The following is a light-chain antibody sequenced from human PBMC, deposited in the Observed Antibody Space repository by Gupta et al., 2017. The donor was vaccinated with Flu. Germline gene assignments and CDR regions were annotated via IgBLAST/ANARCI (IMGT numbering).Light chain of an antibody. Sequence: QPVLTQSPSASASLGTSVKLTCTLSSGHSSYAIAWHQQQPEKGPRYLMKVNSDGSHSKGDEIPDRFSGSSSGADRYLTISSLQSEDEADYYCQTWGTGIVVFGGGTKLTVL. J-gene: IGLJ2*01. CDR2: VNSDGSH. CDR1: SGHSSYA. CDR3: QTWGTGIVV. V-gene: IGLV4-69*01.